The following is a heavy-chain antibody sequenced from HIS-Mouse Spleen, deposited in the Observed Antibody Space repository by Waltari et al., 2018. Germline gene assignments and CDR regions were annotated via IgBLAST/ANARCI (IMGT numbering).Heavy chain of an antibody. J-gene: IGHJ4*02. D-gene: IGHD1-26*01. V-gene: IGHV3-30*18. CDR2: ISYDGSNK. Sequence: QVQLVESGGGVVQPGRSLRLSCAASGFTFSSYGMHWVRQAPGKGLEWVAFISYDGSNKYYAGSVKGRFTISRDNSKNTLYLQMNSLRAEDTAVYYCAKDRGSQFDYWGQGTLVTVSS. CDR1: GFTFSSYG. CDR3: AKDRGSQFDY.